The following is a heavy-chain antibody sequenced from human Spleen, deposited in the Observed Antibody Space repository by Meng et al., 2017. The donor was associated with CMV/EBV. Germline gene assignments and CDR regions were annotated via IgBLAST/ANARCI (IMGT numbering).Heavy chain of an antibody. J-gene: IGHJ4*02. V-gene: IGHV4-59*01. CDR2: IFYSGNT. D-gene: IGHD6-13*01. CDR3: ARAQPQQLVHDY. CDR1: GGFISTYC. Sequence: SETLSLTCAMSGGFISTYCWSWVRQPPGKGLEFIGCIFYSGNTKNKPSLKSRVTMSIDTSKNQFSLKLSSVTAADTAVHYCARAQPQQLVHDYWGQGTLVTVSS.